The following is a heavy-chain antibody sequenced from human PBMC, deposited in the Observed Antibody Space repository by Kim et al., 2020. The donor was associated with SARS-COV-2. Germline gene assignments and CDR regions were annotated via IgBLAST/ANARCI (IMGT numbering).Heavy chain of an antibody. J-gene: IGHJ4*02. D-gene: IGHD3-3*01. Sequence: DSVKRRFTISRDNAKNTLYLQMNSLRAEDTAVYYCARAHYDFWSGYYIDYWGQGTLVTVSS. CDR3: ARAHYDFWSGYYIDY. V-gene: IGHV3-74*01.